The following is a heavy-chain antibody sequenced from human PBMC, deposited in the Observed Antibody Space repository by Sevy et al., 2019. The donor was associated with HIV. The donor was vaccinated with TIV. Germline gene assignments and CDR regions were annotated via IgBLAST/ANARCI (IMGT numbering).Heavy chain of an antibody. D-gene: IGHD4-17*01. J-gene: IGHJ4*02. CDR3: AKEDYGGNLPNYFAS. CDR1: GFTFSDHG. CDR2: ISYAGNNR. V-gene: IGHV3-30*18. Sequence: GGSLRLSCAASGFTFSDHGMHWVRQAPGKGLDWVAAISYAGNNRYYADSVKGRFTISGDNSKNTLYLQMDSVRPEDTAVYYCAKEDYGGNLPNYFASWGQGTRVTVSS.